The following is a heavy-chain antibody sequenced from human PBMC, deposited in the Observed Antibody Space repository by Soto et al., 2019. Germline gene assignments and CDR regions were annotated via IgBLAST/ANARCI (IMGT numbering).Heavy chain of an antibody. V-gene: IGHV4-59*12. Sequence: QVNLQESGPGLVKPSETLSLTCAVSGDSISNPYYWSWIRQPPGKGLQYIGNVYYSGAANYSPSLKGRVSISVDTSKNQFSLKVTSVTAADTAVYYCARITCVSGTCYVPVENGFDPWGQGTLVTVSS. CDR2: VYYSGAA. CDR1: GDSISNPYY. CDR3: ARITCVSGTCYVPVENGFDP. D-gene: IGHD5-12*01. J-gene: IGHJ5*02.